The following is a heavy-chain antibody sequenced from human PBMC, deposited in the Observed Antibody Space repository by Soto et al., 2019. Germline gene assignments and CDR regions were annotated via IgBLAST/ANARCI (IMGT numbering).Heavy chain of an antibody. CDR1: GFTFSNYG. CDR3: AREYQEYSRDWQILDS. Sequence: QVQLVESGGGVVQPGRSLRLSCATSGFTFSNYGMHWVRQAPGKGLEWVAVVGYDGSNKYYADSVKGRFTISRENSKNTLYAQLNSLRSEDTAVYYCAREYQEYSRDWQILDSWGQGTPVTVSS. V-gene: IGHV3-33*01. D-gene: IGHD5-12*01. J-gene: IGHJ4*02. CDR2: VGYDGSNK.